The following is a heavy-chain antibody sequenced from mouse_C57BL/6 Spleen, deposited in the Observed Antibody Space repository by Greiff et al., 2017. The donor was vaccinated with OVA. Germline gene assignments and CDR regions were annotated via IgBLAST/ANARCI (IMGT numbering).Heavy chain of an antibody. J-gene: IGHJ2*01. CDR1: GYTFTSYW. CDR2: IDPSDSYT. D-gene: IGHD4-1*01. Sequence: LVESGAELVKPGASVKLSCKASGYTFTSYWMQWVKQRPGQGLEWIGEIDPSDSYTNYNQKFKVKATLTVDTSSSTAYMQLSSLTSEDSAVYYCARSPPNFGYFDYWGQGTTLTVSS. V-gene: IGHV1-50*01. CDR3: ARSPPNFGYFDY.